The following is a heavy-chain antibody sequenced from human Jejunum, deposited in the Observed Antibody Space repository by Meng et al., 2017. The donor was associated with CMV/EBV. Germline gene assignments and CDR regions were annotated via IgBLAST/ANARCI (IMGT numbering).Heavy chain of an antibody. CDR2: VKTKTDGETT. V-gene: IGHV3-15*01. CDR1: GFSSNSAW. D-gene: IGHD4-11*01. Sequence: EVQLVESXXGLVKPGGXVRRSCAASGFSSNSAWMNWVGQAPGKGLEWLGRVKTKTDGETTDYITPVKGRFIISRDDSKNTLYLQMNSLQPEDTAVYYCTSRLRTTNDYWGQGTLVTVSS. CDR3: TSRLRTTNDY. J-gene: IGHJ4*02.